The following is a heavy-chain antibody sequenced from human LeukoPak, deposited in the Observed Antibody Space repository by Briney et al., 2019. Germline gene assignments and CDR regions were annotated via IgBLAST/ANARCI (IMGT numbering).Heavy chain of an antibody. CDR2: IKQDGSEK. CDR1: GFTFSSYA. V-gene: IGHV3-7*01. J-gene: IGHJ4*02. CDR3: XXDXXYYDSSGYY. D-gene: IGHD3-22*01. Sequence: GGSLRLSCAASGFTFSSYAMSWVRQAPGKGLEWVANIKQDGSEKYYVDSVKGRFTISRDDAKNSLYLQMNSLRAEDTAVYYCXXDXXYYDSSGYYWGQGTLVTVSS.